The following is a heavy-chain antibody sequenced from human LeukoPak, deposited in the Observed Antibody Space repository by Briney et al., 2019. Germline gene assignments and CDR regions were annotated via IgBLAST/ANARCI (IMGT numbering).Heavy chain of an antibody. J-gene: IGHJ4*02. Sequence: ASVKVSCKASGYTFSGYYIHWVRQAPGQGLEWMGWINPNSGVTNYAQKFQGRVTMTRDTSISTAYMELSRLRSDDTAVYYCARDQGVDDFWSGYYTPFDYWGQGTLVTVSS. CDR3: ARDQGVDDFWSGYYTPFDY. D-gene: IGHD3-3*01. V-gene: IGHV1-2*02. CDR1: GYTFSGYY. CDR2: INPNSGVT.